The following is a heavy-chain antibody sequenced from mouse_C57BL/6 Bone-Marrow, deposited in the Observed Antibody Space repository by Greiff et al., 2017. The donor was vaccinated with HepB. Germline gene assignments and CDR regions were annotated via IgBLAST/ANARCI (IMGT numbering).Heavy chain of an antibody. CDR2: IYPGGGYT. CDR1: GYTFTNYW. CDR3: ARGDYDGGLGFAY. V-gene: IGHV1-63*01. Sequence: VQLQQSGAELVRPGTSVKMSCKASGYTFTNYWIGWAKQRPGHGLEWIGDIYPGGGYTNYNEKFKGKATLTADKSSSTAYMQFSSLTSEDSAIYYCARGDYDGGLGFAYWGQGTLVTVSA. J-gene: IGHJ3*01. D-gene: IGHD2-4*01.